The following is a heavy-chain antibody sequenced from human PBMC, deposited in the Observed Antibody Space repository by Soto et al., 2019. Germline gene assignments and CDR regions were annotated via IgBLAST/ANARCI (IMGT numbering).Heavy chain of an antibody. CDR1: GGTFSSYA. CDR3: ARTLRTHSKRPGRPQYNWFDP. CDR2: IIPIFGTA. J-gene: IGHJ5*02. D-gene: IGHD2-15*01. V-gene: IGHV1-69*01. Sequence: QVQLVQSGAEVKKPGSSVKVSCKASGGTFSSYAISWVRQAPGQGLEWMGGIIPIFGTANYAKKFQGRVTLTADESTSTANTELSSLRSEATAVYYCARTLRTHSKRPGRPQYNWFDPWGQGTLVTVSS.